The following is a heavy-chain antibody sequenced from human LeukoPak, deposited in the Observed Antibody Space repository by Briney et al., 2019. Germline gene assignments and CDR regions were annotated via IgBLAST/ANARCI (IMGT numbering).Heavy chain of an antibody. CDR2: ISAYNGNT. D-gene: IGHD3-10*01. CDR1: GYTFTTYY. Sequence: GASVKVSCKASGYTFTTYYMHWVRQAPGQGLEWMGWISAYNGNTNYAQKLQGRVTMTTDTSTSTAYMELRSLRSDDTAVYYCAGDSGLHFDYWGQGTLVTVSS. V-gene: IGHV1-18*01. J-gene: IGHJ4*02. CDR3: AGDSGLHFDY.